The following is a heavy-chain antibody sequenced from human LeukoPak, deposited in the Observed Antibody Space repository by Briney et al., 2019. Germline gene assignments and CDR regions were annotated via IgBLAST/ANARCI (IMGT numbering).Heavy chain of an antibody. J-gene: IGHJ4*02. D-gene: IGHD3-9*01. CDR1: GFTVNSNY. CDR2: IGASGGST. V-gene: IGHV3-23*01. Sequence: GGSLRLSCGASGFTVNSNYMSWVRQAPGKGLEWVSGIGASGGSTYYADSVKGRFTISRDNSKNTLYLQMNSLRTEDTAVYYCAKAEGYDILTGLDYWGQGTLVTVSP. CDR3: AKAEGYDILTGLDY.